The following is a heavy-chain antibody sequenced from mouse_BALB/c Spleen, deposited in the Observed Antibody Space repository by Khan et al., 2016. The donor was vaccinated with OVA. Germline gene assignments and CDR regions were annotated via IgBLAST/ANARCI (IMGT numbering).Heavy chain of an antibody. D-gene: IGHD3-3*01. CDR1: GFSLSRYS. CDR2: MWIGGST. CDR3: CRNRDGGSYWYFHV. V-gene: IGHV2-6-4*01. J-gene: IGHJ1*01. Sequence: QVQLKQSGPGLVAPSQSLSITCTVSGFSLSRYSVHWVRQPPGKGLEWLGIMWIGGSTDYNSALKSRLSISKDNSKSQVFLKMNSLQTDDTAMYYCCRNRDGGSYWYFHVGGAGTTVTVSS.